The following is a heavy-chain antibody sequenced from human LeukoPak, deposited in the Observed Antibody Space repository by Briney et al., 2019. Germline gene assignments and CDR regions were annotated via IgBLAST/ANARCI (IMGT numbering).Heavy chain of an antibody. J-gene: IGHJ4*02. CDR2: FDPEVGET. D-gene: IGHD3-3*01. CDR3: ATAPYDFSSGFDS. V-gene: IGHV1-24*01. Sequence: ASVKVSCKVSGYTLTELSIHWVRQAPGKGLEWMGGFDPEVGETIYLQKFQGRVTMPEDTSTDTAYMELSNLRSEDTAMYYCATAPYDFSSGFDSWGQGTLVTVSS. CDR1: GYTLTELS.